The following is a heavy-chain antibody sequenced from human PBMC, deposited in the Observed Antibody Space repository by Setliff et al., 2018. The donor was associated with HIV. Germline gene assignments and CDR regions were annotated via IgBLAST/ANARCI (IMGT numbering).Heavy chain of an antibody. D-gene: IGHD3-10*01. CDR3: ARDSDYYGSGNYYRLGDKWCFDL. V-gene: IGHV3-74*01. CDR1: GFTFSSYW. J-gene: IGHJ2*01. CDR2: INSDGSGT. Sequence: GGSLRLSCAASGFTFSSYWMHWVRQAPGKGLVWVSRINSDGSGTTYADSVKGRFTISRDNAKNTLYLQMNSLRAEDTAVYYCARDSDYYGSGNYYRLGDKWCFDLWGRGTLVTVSS.